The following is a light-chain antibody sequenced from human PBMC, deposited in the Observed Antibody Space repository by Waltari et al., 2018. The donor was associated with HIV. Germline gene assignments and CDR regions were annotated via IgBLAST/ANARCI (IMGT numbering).Light chain of an antibody. CDR1: RDIDTQ. V-gene: IGKV1-8*01. J-gene: IGKJ1*01. Sequence: ATRMTQSPPSVSAATGDTVTITCLASRDIDTQLAWYQHKPGSAPHLLIYGASTLQKGVPTRFNGSGSGTSFSLTVTCLQSEDFATYFCQQYHDFPQTFGQGTTV. CDR3: QQYHDFPQT. CDR2: GAS.